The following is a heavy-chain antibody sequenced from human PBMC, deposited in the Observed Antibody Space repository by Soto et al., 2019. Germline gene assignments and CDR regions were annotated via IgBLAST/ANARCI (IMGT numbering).Heavy chain of an antibody. D-gene: IGHD4-4*01. CDR2: IKPGGGST. Sequence: QVQLLQSGAEVKKPGASVKVSCKASGYAFTNYHLHWLRQAPGKGPEWMGIIKPGGGSTGYAQQFRGRLTMTRDTSTSTVYMEMNSLRSDDTAVYYCARELATITLDAFDIWGQGTMVTVS. CDR3: ARELATITLDAFDI. CDR1: GYAFTNYH. J-gene: IGHJ3*02. V-gene: IGHV1-46*01.